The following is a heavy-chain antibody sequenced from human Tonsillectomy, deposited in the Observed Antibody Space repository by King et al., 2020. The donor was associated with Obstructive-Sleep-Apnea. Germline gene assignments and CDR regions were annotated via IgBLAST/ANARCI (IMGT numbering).Heavy chain of an antibody. Sequence: EVQLVESGGGLVKPGGSLRLSCAASGFTFSNAWMSWVRQAPGKGLEWVGRIKSKTDGGTTDYAAPVKDRFTISRDDSKNTLYLQMNSLKTDDTAVYYCTTDPYCSGGSCYPNYYGMDVWGQGTTVTVSS. CDR2: IKSKTDGGTT. V-gene: IGHV3-15*01. CDR3: TTDPYCSGGSCYPNYYGMDV. J-gene: IGHJ6*01. CDR1: GFTFSNAW. D-gene: IGHD2-15*01.